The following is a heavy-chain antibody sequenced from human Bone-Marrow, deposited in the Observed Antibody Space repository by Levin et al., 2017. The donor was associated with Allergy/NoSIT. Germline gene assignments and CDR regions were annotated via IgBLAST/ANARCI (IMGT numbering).Heavy chain of an antibody. CDR2: IKSKTDGGTT. D-gene: IGHD3-22*01. J-gene: IGHJ4*02. CDR3: TTDPGITMIVVARGYFDY. Sequence: GESLKISCAASGFTFSNAWMSWVRQAPGKGLEWVGRIKSKTDGGTTDYAAPVKGRFTISRDDSKNTLYLQMNSLKTEDTAVYYCTTDPGITMIVVARGYFDYWGQGTLVTVSS. CDR1: GFTFSNAW. V-gene: IGHV3-15*01.